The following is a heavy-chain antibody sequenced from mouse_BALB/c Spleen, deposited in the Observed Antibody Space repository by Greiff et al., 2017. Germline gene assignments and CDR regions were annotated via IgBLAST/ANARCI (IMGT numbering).Heavy chain of an antibody. Sequence: EVMLVESGGGLVQPGGSRKLSCAASGFTFSSFGMHWVRQAPEKGLEWVAYISSGSSTIYYADTVKGRFTISRDNPKNTLFLQMTSLRSEDTAMYYCAREVRPSYWYFDVWGAGTTVTVSS. V-gene: IGHV5-17*02. CDR2: ISSGSSTI. CDR3: AREVRPSYWYFDV. D-gene: IGHD2-14*01. J-gene: IGHJ1*01. CDR1: GFTFSSFG.